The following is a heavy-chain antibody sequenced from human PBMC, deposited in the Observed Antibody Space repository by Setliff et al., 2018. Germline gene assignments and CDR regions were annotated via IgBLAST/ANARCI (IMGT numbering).Heavy chain of an antibody. Sequence: SETLYLTCAVSGGSISSGDYSWSWVRQPPGKGLEWIGYIYHAGSTYYNPSLESRVTISIDKPNKQFSLELRSLTAADTAVYYCAKSGRGAAAGPLHYWGQGTLVTVSS. V-gene: IGHV4-30-2*01. CDR3: AKSGRGAAAGPLHY. CDR2: IYHAGST. J-gene: IGHJ4*02. CDR1: GGSISSGDYS. D-gene: IGHD6-13*01.